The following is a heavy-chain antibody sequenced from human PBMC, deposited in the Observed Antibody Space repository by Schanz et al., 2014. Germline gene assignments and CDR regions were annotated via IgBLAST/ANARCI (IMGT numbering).Heavy chain of an antibody. D-gene: IGHD3-10*01. V-gene: IGHV3-33*06. CDR3: GKGRFGELSAFDT. J-gene: IGHJ3*02. CDR1: GFIFRSFG. Sequence: QGQLVESGGGVVQPGKSLRLSCATSGFIFRSFGIHWVRQAPGKGLEWVAVIWSDGTNEYYADYVKGRFTISGDSSKYTVYLQMNSLIADDAAVDYCGKGRFGELSAFDTWGQGTMVTVSS. CDR2: IWSDGTNE.